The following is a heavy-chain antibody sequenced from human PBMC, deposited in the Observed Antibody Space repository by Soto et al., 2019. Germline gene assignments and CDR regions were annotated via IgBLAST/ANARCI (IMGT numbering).Heavy chain of an antibody. D-gene: IGHD3-3*01. J-gene: IGHJ4*02. Sequence: TCTVSGGSISSYYWSWIRQPPGKGLEWIGYIYYSGSTNYNPSLKSRVTISVDTSKNQFSLKLSSVTAADTAVYYCARSNFWSGYGDWGQGTLVTFSS. CDR3: ARSNFWSGYGD. CDR2: IYYSGST. CDR1: GGSISSYY. V-gene: IGHV4-59*01.